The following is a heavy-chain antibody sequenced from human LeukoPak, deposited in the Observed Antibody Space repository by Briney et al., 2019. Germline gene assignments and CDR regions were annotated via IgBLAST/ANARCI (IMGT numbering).Heavy chain of an antibody. Sequence: GGSLRLSCAASGFTFDDYAMHWVRQAPGKGLEWVSGISWNSGSIGYADSVKGRFTISRDNAKNSLYLQMNSLRAEDTALYYCAKGLLYGSGSYYNPVDYWGQGTLVTVSS. V-gene: IGHV3-9*01. J-gene: IGHJ4*02. CDR3: AKGLLYGSGSYYNPVDY. CDR1: GFTFDDYA. CDR2: ISWNSGSI. D-gene: IGHD3-10*01.